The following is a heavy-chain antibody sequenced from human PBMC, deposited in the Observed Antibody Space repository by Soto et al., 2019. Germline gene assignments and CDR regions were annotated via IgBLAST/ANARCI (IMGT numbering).Heavy chain of an antibody. D-gene: IGHD2-2*01. Sequence: QVQLVESGGGVVQPGRSPRLSCAASGFTFSSYAMHWVRQAPGKGLEWVAVISYDGSNKYYADSVKGRFTISRDNSKNTLYLQMNSLRAEDTAVYYCARDLGQLLLFSAMDVWGQGTTVTVSS. CDR1: GFTFSSYA. CDR3: ARDLGQLLLFSAMDV. J-gene: IGHJ6*02. CDR2: ISYDGSNK. V-gene: IGHV3-30-3*01.